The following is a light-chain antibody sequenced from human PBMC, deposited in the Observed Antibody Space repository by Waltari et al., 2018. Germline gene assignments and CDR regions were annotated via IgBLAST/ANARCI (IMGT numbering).Light chain of an antibody. CDR3: QVWDIVSDWV. V-gene: IGLV3-21*02. J-gene: IGLJ3*02. CDR1: YISTKE. CDR2: DGV. Sequence: SYVVSQAPSVSVAPRQTATITCGGNYISTKEVHWYQQRPGQAPVLVVYDGVDRPSGIPERVSGSRSGHTATLTICRVEAGDEADYYCQVWDIVSDWVFGGGTKLTVL.